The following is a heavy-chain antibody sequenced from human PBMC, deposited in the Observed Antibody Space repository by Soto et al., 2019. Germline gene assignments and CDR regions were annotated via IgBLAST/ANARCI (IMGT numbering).Heavy chain of an antibody. CDR3: ARRRSWGGPPPPTAYYGMDV. CDR1: GFSLSFSGVG. V-gene: IGHV2-5*02. J-gene: IGHJ6*02. D-gene: IGHD3-16*01. CDR2: IYWDDDK. Sequence: QITLKESGPTLVKPTQTVTLTCTFSGFSLSFSGVGVGWIRQPPGKALEWLAVIYWDDDKQYRPSLKSRLTPXRXPAXNQGLPKMTNMDPVDTGPTYLARRRSWGGPPPPTAYYGMDVWGQGTTVTVSS.